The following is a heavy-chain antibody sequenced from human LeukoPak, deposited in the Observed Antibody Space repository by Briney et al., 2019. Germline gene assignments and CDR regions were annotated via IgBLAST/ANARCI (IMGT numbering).Heavy chain of an antibody. J-gene: IGHJ4*02. CDR1: GYTFSDYY. CDR2: INPNSGGT. CDR3: ARDYYGGAFDY. D-gene: IGHD2-21*01. Sequence: ASVKVSCKASGYTFSDYYIHWVRQAPGQGLEWMGRINPNSGGTNYAQKFQGRVTLTRDTSISAAYVELSRLTSDDTALYYCARDYYGGAFDYWGQGTLVTVSS. V-gene: IGHV1-2*06.